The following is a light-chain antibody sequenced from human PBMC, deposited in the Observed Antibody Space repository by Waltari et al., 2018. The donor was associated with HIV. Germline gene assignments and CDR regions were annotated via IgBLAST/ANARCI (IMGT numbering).Light chain of an antibody. CDR2: DVT. J-gene: IGLJ2*01. Sequence: QSALTQPPSASGSPGQSVTLSCTGSNSDIGSYDYVSWYQLHPGKAPKLVISDVTKRPSGVSDRFSGSKSANTAFLTVSGLQAEDEADYYCSSFADRDGFYVLFGGGTRLTVL. V-gene: IGLV2-8*01. CDR3: SSFADRDGFYVL. CDR1: NSDIGSYDY.